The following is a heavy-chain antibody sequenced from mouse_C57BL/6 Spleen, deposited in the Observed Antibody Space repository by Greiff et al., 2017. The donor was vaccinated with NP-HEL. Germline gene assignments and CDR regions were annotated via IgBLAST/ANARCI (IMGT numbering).Heavy chain of an antibody. CDR3: ARVGYYDYVPFAY. D-gene: IGHD2-4*01. Sequence: EVQLQQSGPELVKPGASVKISCKASGYTFTDYYMNWVKQSHGKSLEWIGDINPNNGGTSYNQKFKGKATLTVDKSSSTAYMELRSLTSEDSAVYYCARVGYYDYVPFAYWGQGTLVTVSA. CDR2: INPNNGGT. J-gene: IGHJ3*01. CDR1: GYTFTDYY. V-gene: IGHV1-26*01.